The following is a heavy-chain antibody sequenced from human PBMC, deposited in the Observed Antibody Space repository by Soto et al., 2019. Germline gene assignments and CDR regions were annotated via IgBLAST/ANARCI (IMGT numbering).Heavy chain of an antibody. CDR2: IYYSGST. Sequence: PSETLSLTCTVSGGSISSSSYYWGWIRQPPGKGLEWIGSIYYSGSTYYNPSLKSRVTISVDTSKNQFSLKLGSVTAADTAVYYCARHGNSGSPNWFDPWGQGTLVTVSS. D-gene: IGHD1-26*01. CDR3: ARHGNSGSPNWFDP. CDR1: GGSISSSSYY. V-gene: IGHV4-39*01. J-gene: IGHJ5*02.